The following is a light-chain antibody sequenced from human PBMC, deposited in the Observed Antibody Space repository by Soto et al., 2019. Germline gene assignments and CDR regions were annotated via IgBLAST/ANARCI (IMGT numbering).Light chain of an antibody. CDR2: LGS. CDR1: QSLLHSNGYNY. Sequence: DIVMTQSPLSLPVIPGEPASISCRSSQSLLHSNGYNYLGWFVQRQGQSPQLLIYLGSGRASGVPVRFRGIGSGTDFKLRISRVVAEYVGVYYRMQVLQTPLTFGGGPKVEIK. CDR3: MQVLQTPLT. V-gene: IGKV2-28*01. J-gene: IGKJ4*01.